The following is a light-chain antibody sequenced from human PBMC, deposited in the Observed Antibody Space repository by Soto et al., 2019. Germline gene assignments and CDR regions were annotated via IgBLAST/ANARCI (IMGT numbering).Light chain of an antibody. Sequence: DIQMTQSPSSLSASVGDRVTITCRASQSISSYLNWYQQKPVKAPKLLIYAASSLQSGVPSRFSGSGSGTDFTLTISSLQPEDFATYYCQQSYSTGLFGQGTKVEIK. J-gene: IGKJ1*01. CDR2: AAS. CDR3: QQSYSTGL. CDR1: QSISSY. V-gene: IGKV1-39*01.